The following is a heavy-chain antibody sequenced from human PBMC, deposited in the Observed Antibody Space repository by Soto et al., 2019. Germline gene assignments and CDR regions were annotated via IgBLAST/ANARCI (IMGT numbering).Heavy chain of an antibody. CDR3: ARGLIYVSSGYYFDY. CDR1: GYTFTRYS. J-gene: IGHJ4*02. D-gene: IGHD3-22*01. CDR2: INPSGGST. V-gene: IGHV1-46*04. Sequence: QVQLVQSGAEVKKPGASVKVSCKASGYTFTRYSMHWVRQAPGQGLEWMGIINPSGGSTRYAHKLQGRGTMTMDTSSSTAYMALSTLRSDDTAVYYWARGLIYVSSGYYFDYWGQGTLVTVSS.